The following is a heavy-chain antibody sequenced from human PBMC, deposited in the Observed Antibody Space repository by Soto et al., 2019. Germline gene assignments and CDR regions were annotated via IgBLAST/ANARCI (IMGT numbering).Heavy chain of an antibody. CDR3: ARRGIEVAPKGYFDY. CDR1: GGSISSSTYY. Sequence: QLQLQESGPGLVKPSETLSLTCTVSGGSISSSTYYWDWIRQPPGKGLEWIGSIYYSGSTYYNSSLQSRVTISVDTSKNQFSLKLSSVTAADTAVYYCARRGIEVAPKGYFDYWGQGTLVTVSS. J-gene: IGHJ4*02. CDR2: IYYSGST. V-gene: IGHV4-39*01. D-gene: IGHD6-19*01.